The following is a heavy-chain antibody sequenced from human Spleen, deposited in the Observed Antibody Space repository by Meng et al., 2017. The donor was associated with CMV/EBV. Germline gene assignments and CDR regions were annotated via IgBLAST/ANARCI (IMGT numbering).Heavy chain of an antibody. Sequence: SVKVSCKASGYTFTGYYMHWVRQAPGQGLECVGGIIPIFGTVNYAQRFQGRVTITTDESTSTAYMELSSLRSDDTAMYYCARSHTNDYGDFGYWGQGTLVTVSS. J-gene: IGHJ4*02. D-gene: IGHD4-17*01. CDR1: GYTFTGYY. CDR3: ARSHTNDYGDFGY. CDR2: IIPIFGTV. V-gene: IGHV1-69*05.